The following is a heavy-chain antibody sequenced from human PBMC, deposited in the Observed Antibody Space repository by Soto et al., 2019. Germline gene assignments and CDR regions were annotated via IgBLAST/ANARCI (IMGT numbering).Heavy chain of an antibody. D-gene: IGHD6-19*01. CDR1: GFTFSSYW. Sequence: EVQLVESGGGLVQPGGSLRVSCAASGFTFSSYWMHWVRQAPGKGLVWVSRINSDGSSTSYADSVKGRLTISRDNAKNTLYFQMNSLRAEDTAIYYGARRGAVAGLHYWGQGTLVTVSS. CDR3: ARRGAVAGLHY. CDR2: INSDGSST. V-gene: IGHV3-74*01. J-gene: IGHJ4*02.